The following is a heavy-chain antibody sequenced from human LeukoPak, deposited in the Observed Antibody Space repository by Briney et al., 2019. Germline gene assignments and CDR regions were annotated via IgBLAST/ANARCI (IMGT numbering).Heavy chain of an antibody. CDR2: ISSGNSYI. CDR1: GFTFSSYS. CDR3: ARAYCGGDCYSGWYFDL. D-gene: IGHD2-21*02. V-gene: IGHV3-21*01. J-gene: IGHJ2*01. Sequence: GGSLRLSCAASGFTFSSYSMNWVRQAPGKGLEWVSFISSGNSYIYYADSVKGRFTISRDNAKNSLYLQMNSLRAGDTAVYYCARAYCGGDCYSGWYFDLWGRGTLVTVSS.